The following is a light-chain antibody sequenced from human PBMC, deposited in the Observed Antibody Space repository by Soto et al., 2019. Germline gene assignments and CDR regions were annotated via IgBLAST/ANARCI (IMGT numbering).Light chain of an antibody. J-gene: IGLJ3*02. Sequence: QSALTQPASVSGSPGQSITISCTGTSSDVGGYNYVSWYQQHPGKAPKLIIYYVTNLPSGVSSRFSGSKSGNTASLTISGLQAEDEADYYCSSYTGSSTPWVFGGGTQLTV. V-gene: IGLV2-14*01. CDR3: SSYTGSSTPWV. CDR2: YVT. CDR1: SSDVGGYNY.